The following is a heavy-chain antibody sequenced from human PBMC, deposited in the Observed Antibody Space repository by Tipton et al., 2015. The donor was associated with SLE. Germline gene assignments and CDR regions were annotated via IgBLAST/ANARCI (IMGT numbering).Heavy chain of an antibody. D-gene: IGHD3-22*01. Sequence: TLSLTCTVSGGSISSSSYYWGWIRQPPGKGLEWIGSIYTSGSTNYNPSLKSRVTMSVDTSKNQFSLKLSSVTAADTAVYYCAREWYYYDSSGYPDVWGQGTTVTVSS. J-gene: IGHJ6*02. CDR1: GGSISSSSYY. V-gene: IGHV4-39*07. CDR3: AREWYYYDSSGYPDV. CDR2: IYTSGST.